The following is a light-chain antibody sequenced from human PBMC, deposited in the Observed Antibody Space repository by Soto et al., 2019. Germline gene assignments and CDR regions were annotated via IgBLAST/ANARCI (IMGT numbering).Light chain of an antibody. Sequence: QSVLTQPASVSGSPAQSITISCTGTDSDVGGYNYVSWYQQHPGKAPKLIIYGVTNRPSGVSNRFSGSKSGNTASLTISGLQSDDEADYYCSSYTASTTLFVFGSGTKVTVL. CDR2: GVT. CDR3: SSYTASTTLFV. V-gene: IGLV2-14*01. CDR1: DSDVGGYNY. J-gene: IGLJ1*01.